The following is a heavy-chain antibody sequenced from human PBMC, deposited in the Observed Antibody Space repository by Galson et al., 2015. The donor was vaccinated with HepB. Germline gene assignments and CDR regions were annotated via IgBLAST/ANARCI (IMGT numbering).Heavy chain of an antibody. CDR3: TTATYYYYYGMDV. CDR1: GFTFSNAW. CDR2: IKSKTDGGTT. Sequence: SLRLSCAASGFTFSNAWMSWVRQAPGKGLEWVGRIKSKTDGGTTDYAAPVKGRFTISRDDSKNTLYLQMNSLKTEDTAVYYCTTATYYYYYGMDVWGQGTTVTVSS. J-gene: IGHJ6*02. V-gene: IGHV3-15*01.